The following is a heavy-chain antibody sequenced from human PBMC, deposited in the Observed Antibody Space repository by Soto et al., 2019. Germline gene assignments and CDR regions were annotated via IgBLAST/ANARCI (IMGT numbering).Heavy chain of an antibody. CDR1: GYTFTDYS. Sequence: ASVKVSCKTSGYTFTDYSIHWVRQAPGQGLEWMGWINPNNGGTSYAQKFQGRVTMTGGTSISTAYMELNSLRSDDTAVYYCARNSGYDTTGYSPFDNWGQGTQVTVSS. D-gene: IGHD3-22*01. J-gene: IGHJ4*02. CDR2: INPNNGGT. V-gene: IGHV1-2*02. CDR3: ARNSGYDTTGYSPFDN.